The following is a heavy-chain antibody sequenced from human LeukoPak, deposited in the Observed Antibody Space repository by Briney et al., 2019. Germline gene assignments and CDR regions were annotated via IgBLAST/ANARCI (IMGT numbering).Heavy chain of an antibody. CDR3: AKSHGYYGDNWFDP. J-gene: IGHJ5*02. D-gene: IGHD3-3*01. V-gene: IGHV1-69*05. Sequence: ASVKVSCKASGGTFSSYAISWVRHAHGQGLEWMGMIIPIFGTANYAQKFQGRVTITTDESTSTAYMELSSLRSEDTAVYYCAKSHGYYGDNWFDPWGQGTLVTVSP. CDR1: GGTFSSYA. CDR2: IIPIFGTA.